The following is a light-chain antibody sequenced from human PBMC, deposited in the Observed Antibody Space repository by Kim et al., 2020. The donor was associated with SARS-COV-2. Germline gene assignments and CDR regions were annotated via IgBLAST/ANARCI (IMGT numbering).Light chain of an antibody. J-gene: IGKJ5*01. Sequence: DIQMTQSPSSLSASVGDRVTITCRASQDIRKCLVWFQQKPGEAPQSLIYGASNLQSGVPSKFSGSGSGTEFSLTINSLQPEDFATYFRHRYRSNAVAFGQGKRVGFK. CDR3: HRYRSNAVA. CDR2: GAS. V-gene: IGKV1-16*02. CDR1: QDIRKC.